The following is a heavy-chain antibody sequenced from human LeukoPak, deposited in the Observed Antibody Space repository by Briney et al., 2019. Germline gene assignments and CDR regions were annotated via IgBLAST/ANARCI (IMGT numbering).Heavy chain of an antibody. CDR1: GFNFSSYA. V-gene: IGHV3-23*01. D-gene: IGHD6-6*01. Sequence: PGGSLRLSCAASGFNFSSYAMSWVRQAPGKGLEWVSAISGSGGSTYYADSVKGRFTISRDNSKNTLYLQMNSLRAEDTAVYYCAKDYKYSSSGTPNLDYWGQGTLVTVSS. CDR2: ISGSGGST. J-gene: IGHJ4*02. CDR3: AKDYKYSSSGTPNLDY.